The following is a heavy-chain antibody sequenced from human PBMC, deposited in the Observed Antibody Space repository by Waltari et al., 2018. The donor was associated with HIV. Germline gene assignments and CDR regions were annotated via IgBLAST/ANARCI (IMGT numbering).Heavy chain of an antibody. D-gene: IGHD5-18*01. J-gene: IGHJ4*02. CDR2: ISNSGNTI. Sequence: EVQLVESGGDLVQPGGSLRLSCAASGFSFSSYSLNWVRQAPGKGLEWISYISNSGNTIDYADSVKGRFTISRDNAKNSLSLQMHSLRAEDTAVYYCARARGYSYGYEDYWGQRALVTVSS. CDR3: ARARGYSYGYEDY. CDR1: GFSFSSYS. V-gene: IGHV3-48*04.